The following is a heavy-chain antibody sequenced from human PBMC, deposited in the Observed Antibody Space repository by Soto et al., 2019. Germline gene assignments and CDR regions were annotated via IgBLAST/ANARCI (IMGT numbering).Heavy chain of an antibody. CDR3: ARGLLCLVGHSMGQFDY. CDR2: IHYSGTT. CDR1: GDSISRSY. J-gene: IGHJ4*02. D-gene: IGHD1-26*01. V-gene: IGHV4-59*01. Sequence: PSETPSLTCPVSGDSISRSYWSCLRPHPGQRPAGLGSIHYSGTTRHTPPIQSRVTISVDTPKNQFYLKLSDVTAADTTVYYCARGLLCLVGHSMGQFDYWGQGTQVSVS.